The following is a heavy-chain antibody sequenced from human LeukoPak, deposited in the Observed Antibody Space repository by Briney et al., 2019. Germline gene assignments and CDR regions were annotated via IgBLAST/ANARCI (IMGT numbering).Heavy chain of an antibody. D-gene: IGHD3-22*01. V-gene: IGHV1-2*02. Sequence: ASVKVSCKASGYSFTGYYIHWVGQVPGQGLEWMGWINPNGGGTRFAEKFQGRVTMTRDTSIRTAYMELTRLTSDDTAVYYCARDSGDYYDKSGTPYNWFDPWGQRTLVTVFS. CDR2: INPNGGGT. CDR1: GYSFTGYY. CDR3: ARDSGDYYDKSGTPYNWFDP. J-gene: IGHJ5*02.